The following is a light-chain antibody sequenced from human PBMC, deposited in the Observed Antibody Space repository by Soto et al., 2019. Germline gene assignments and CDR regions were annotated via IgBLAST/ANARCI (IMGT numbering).Light chain of an antibody. J-gene: IGKJ1*01. Sequence: EIVLTQSPATLSVSPRERATLSCRASQSVSSNLAWYQQKPGQAPRLLIYGASTRATGVPARFSGSGSGTEFTLTISSLQPDDFATYYCQHYNSYSEAFGQGTKVDI. CDR1: QSVSSN. CDR3: QHYNSYSEA. CDR2: GAS. V-gene: IGKV3-15*01.